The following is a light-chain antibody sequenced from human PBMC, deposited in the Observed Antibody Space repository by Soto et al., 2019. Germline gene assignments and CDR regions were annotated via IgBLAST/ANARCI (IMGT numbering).Light chain of an antibody. CDR1: QSVGSY. CDR2: DAS. J-gene: IGKJ3*01. CDR3: QQRDRWPPIFT. Sequence: EIVLTQSPATLSLSPGERATLSCRASQSVGSYLAWYQQKAGQSPRLLIYDASKRASGIPARFSGGGSGTDFTLTISSLEPEDFAVYYCQQRDRWPPIFTFGPGTKVDI. V-gene: IGKV3-11*01.